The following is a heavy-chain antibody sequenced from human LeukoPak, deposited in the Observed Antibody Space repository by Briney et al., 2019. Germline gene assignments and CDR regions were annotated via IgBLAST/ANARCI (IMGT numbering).Heavy chain of an antibody. J-gene: IGHJ4*02. CDR2: ISYDGSNK. D-gene: IGHD5-18*01. CDR1: GFTFSSYG. Sequence: QPGMSLRLSCAASGFTFSSYGMHWVRQAPGKGLEWVAVISYDGSNKYYADSVKGRFTISRDNSKNTLYLQMNSLRAEDTAVYYCAKDRRYSYGYRYFDYWGQGTLVTVSS. CDR3: AKDRRYSYGYRYFDY. V-gene: IGHV3-30*18.